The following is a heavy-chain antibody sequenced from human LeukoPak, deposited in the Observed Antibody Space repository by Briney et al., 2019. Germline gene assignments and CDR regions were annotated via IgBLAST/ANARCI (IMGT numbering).Heavy chain of an antibody. J-gene: IGHJ4*02. CDR2: IIPIFGTA. CDR3: ARDGGRPGRNHYFDY. Sequence: ASVKVSCKASGGTFSSYAISWVRQAPGQGLEWMGGIIPIFGTANYAQKFQGRVTITADESTSTAYMELSSLRSEDTAVYYCARDGGRPGRNHYFDYWGQGTLVTVSS. D-gene: IGHD1-14*01. CDR1: GGTFSSYA. V-gene: IGHV1-69*13.